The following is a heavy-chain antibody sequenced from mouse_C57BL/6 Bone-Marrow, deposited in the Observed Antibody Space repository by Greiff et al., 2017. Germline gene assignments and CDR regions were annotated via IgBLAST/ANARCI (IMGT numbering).Heavy chain of an antibody. Sequence: VKLMESGPGLVAPSQSLSITCTVSGFSLTSYAISWVRQPPGKGLEWLGVIWTGGGTNYNSALKPRLSISKDNSKRQVFVKMNSLQTEDTARYNGARSYGSSHWYFDVWGTGTTVTVSS. CDR2: IWTGGGT. CDR1: GFSLTSYA. J-gene: IGHJ1*03. V-gene: IGHV2-9-1*01. CDR3: ARSYGSSHWYFDV. D-gene: IGHD1-1*01.